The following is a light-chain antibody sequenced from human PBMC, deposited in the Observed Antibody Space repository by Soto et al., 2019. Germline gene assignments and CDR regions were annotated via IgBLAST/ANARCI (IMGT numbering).Light chain of an antibody. Sequence: EIVLTQSPATLSLSPGERATLSCRASQSVSTYLAWYQQKPGQAPRLLIYDSSNRATGIPGRFSGSGSGTDFTLTISSLEPEDFAVYYCQQRSSGVTFDGGTKVEI. CDR2: DSS. CDR1: QSVSTY. V-gene: IGKV3-11*01. J-gene: IGKJ4*01. CDR3: QQRSSGVT.